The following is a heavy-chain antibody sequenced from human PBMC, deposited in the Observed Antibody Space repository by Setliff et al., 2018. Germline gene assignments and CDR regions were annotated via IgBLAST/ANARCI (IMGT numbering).Heavy chain of an antibody. CDR3: AKTKGFGDGWFDP. CDR2: INTNNGGT. J-gene: IGHJ5*02. Sequence: GASVKVSCKTSAYSFSGYYIHWVRQAPGQGLEWMGWINTNNGGTKYAQTFQGRVTMTRDTSITTAYTELSRLTSDDTAVYYCAKTKGFGDGWFDPWGQGTLVTVSS. D-gene: IGHD3-10*01. CDR1: AYSFSGYY. V-gene: IGHV1-2*02.